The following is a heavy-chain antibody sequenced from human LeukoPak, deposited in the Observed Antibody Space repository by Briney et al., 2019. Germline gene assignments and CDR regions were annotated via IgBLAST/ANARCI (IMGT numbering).Heavy chain of an antibody. CDR3: AKGGAERG. CDR2: ISGRDAKT. V-gene: IGHV3-23*01. D-gene: IGHD1-26*01. J-gene: IGHJ1*01. CDR1: GFTFSNSG. Sequence: GGSLRLSCAASGFTFSNSGMSWVRQAPGKGLEWVSHISGRDAKTYYADSVKGRFTIPRDNSKNTVYLPMNGLRAEDAAVYYCAKGGAERGWGQGTLVTASS.